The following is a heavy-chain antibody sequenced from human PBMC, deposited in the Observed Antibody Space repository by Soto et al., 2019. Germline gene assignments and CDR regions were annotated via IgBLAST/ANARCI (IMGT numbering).Heavy chain of an antibody. D-gene: IGHD3-10*01. V-gene: IGHV3-30-3*01. CDR2: ISYDGSNK. CDR1: GFTFSSYA. J-gene: IGHJ4*02. Sequence: GGSLRLSCAASGFTFSSYAMHWVRQAPGKGLEWVAVISYDGSNKYYADSVKGRFTISRDNSKNTLYLQMNSLRAEDTAVYYCARDYYGSGSYYNGDYWGQGTLVTVSS. CDR3: ARDYYGSGSYYNGDY.